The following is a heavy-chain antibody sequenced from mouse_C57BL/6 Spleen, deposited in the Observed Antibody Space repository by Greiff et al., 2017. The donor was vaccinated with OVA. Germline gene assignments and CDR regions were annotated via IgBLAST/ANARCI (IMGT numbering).Heavy chain of an antibody. J-gene: IGHJ2*02. D-gene: IGHD1-1*01. Sequence: EVKLMESGGGLVKPGGSLKLSCAASGFTFSDYGMHWVRQAPEKGLEWVAYISSGGSTIYYADTVKGRFTISRDNAKNTLFLQMTSLRSEDTAMYYCARQSYITTVVDYYYLDYWGQGTSLTVSS. CDR3: ARQSYITTVVDYYYLDY. CDR1: GFTFSDYG. CDR2: ISSGGSTI. V-gene: IGHV5-17*01.